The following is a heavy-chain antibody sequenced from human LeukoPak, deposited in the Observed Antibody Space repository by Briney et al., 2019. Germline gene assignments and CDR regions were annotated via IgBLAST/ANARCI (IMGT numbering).Heavy chain of an antibody. V-gene: IGHV3-11*04. J-gene: IGHJ4*02. D-gene: IGHD1-1*01. CDR2: INSGSTTI. Sequence: GGSLRLSCAASGFTFSDYYMAWIRQAPGKGLEWVSYINSGSTTIYYADSVKGRFTISRDNARNSLYLQMNSLRAEDTAVYYCARDQTGDFDHWGQGTLVTVSS. CDR1: GFTFSDYY. CDR3: ARDQTGDFDH.